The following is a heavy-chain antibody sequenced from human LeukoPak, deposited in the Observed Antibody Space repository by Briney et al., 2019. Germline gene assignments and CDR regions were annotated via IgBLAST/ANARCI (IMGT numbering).Heavy chain of an antibody. CDR1: GGSISSSGYY. D-gene: IGHD2/OR15-2a*01. CDR3: AIEGISQGNYFDY. V-gene: IGHV4-39*01. J-gene: IGHJ4*02. Sequence: SETLSLTCTVSGGSISSSGYYWGWIRQPPGKGLEWIGSIYYSGSTYYNPSLKSRVTISVDTSKNQFSLKLSSVTAADTAVYYCAIEGISQGNYFDYWGQGTLVTVSS. CDR2: IYYSGST.